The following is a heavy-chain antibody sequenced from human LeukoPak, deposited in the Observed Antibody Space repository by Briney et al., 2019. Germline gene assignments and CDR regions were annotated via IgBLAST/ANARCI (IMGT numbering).Heavy chain of an antibody. J-gene: IGHJ6*03. D-gene: IGHD3-9*01. CDR3: ARVWYDILTGYYNGGYYYYYMDV. V-gene: IGHV3-74*01. CDR1: GFTFSSYW. Sequence: GGSLRLSCAASGFTFSSYWMHWVRQAPGKGLVWVSRINSDGSSTSYADSVKGRFTISRDNAKNTLYLQMNSLRAEDTAVYYCARVWYDILTGYYNGGYYYYYMDVWGKGTTVTVSS. CDR2: INSDGSST.